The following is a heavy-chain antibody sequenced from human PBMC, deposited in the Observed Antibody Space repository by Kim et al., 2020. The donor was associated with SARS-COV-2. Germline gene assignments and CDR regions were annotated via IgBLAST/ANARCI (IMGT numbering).Heavy chain of an antibody. CDR2: ISYDGSNK. D-gene: IGHD3-16*01. CDR1: GFTFSSYA. J-gene: IGHJ6*02. CDR3: ASSIWGEMIYYYYGMDV. V-gene: IGHV3-30*04. Sequence: GGSLRLSCAASGFTFSSYAMHWVRQAPGKGLEWVAVISYDGSNKYYADSVKGRFTISRDNSKNTLYLQMNSLRAEDTAVYYCASSIWGEMIYYYYGMDVWGQGTTVTVSS.